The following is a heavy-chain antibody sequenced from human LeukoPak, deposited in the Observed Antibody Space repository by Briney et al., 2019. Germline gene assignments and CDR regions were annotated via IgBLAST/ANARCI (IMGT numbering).Heavy chain of an antibody. Sequence: GGSLRLSCAASGFTFSSYWVSWVRQAPGKGLVWVANINQNGREKYYVDSVKGRFTISRDNVKNSLYLQMNSLRAEDTAAYHCARQWLSIDYWGQGTLVTVSS. CDR2: INQNGREK. CDR3: ARQWLSIDY. D-gene: IGHD3-22*01. V-gene: IGHV3-7*01. J-gene: IGHJ4*02. CDR1: GFTFSSYW.